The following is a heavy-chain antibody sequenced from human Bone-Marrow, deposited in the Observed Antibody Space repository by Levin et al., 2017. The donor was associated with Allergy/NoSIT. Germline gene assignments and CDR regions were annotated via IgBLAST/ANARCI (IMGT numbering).Heavy chain of an antibody. CDR2: IIPIFGTA. Sequence: KISCKASGGTFSSYAISWVRQAPGQGLEWMGGIIPIFGTANYAQKFQGRVTITADESTSTAYMELSSLRSEDTAVYYCARGYSYGQDYYYYGMDVWGQGTTVTVSS. J-gene: IGHJ6*02. D-gene: IGHD5-18*01. CDR3: ARGYSYGQDYYYYGMDV. CDR1: GGTFSSYA. V-gene: IGHV1-69*01.